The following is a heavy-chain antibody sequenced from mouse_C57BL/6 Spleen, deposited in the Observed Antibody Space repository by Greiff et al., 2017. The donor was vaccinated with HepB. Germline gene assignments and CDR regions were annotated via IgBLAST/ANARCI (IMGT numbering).Heavy chain of an antibody. Sequence: QVQLQQSGTELVKPGASVKLSCKASGYTFTSYWMHWVKQRPGQGLEWIGNINPSNGGTNYNEKFKSKATLTVDKSSSTAYMQLSSLTSEDSAVYYCARPKDYGYDEPYAMDYWGQGTSVTVSS. D-gene: IGHD2-2*01. CDR1: GYTFTSYW. V-gene: IGHV1-53*01. CDR3: ARPKDYGYDEPYAMDY. CDR2: INPSNGGT. J-gene: IGHJ4*01.